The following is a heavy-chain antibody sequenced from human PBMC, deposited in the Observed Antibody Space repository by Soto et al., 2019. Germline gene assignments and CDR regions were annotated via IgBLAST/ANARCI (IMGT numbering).Heavy chain of an antibody. Sequence: GGSLRLSCAASGFTFSSYGMHWVRQAPGKGLEWVAVIWYDGSNKYYADSVKGRFTISRDNSKNTLYLQMNSLRAEDTAVYYCARDPRFLEWSEPDYWGQGTLVTVSS. V-gene: IGHV3-33*01. J-gene: IGHJ4*02. D-gene: IGHD3-3*01. CDR1: GFTFSSYG. CDR2: IWYDGSNK. CDR3: ARDPRFLEWSEPDY.